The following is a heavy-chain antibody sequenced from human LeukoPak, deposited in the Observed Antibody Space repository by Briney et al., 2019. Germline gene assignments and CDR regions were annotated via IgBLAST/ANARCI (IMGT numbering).Heavy chain of an antibody. CDR1: GFTFSSYS. CDR3: ARDERAARPNLDY. CDR2: ISSTSTYI. D-gene: IGHD6-6*01. V-gene: IGHV3-21*01. Sequence: GGSLRLSCAASGFTFSSYSINCVRQAPGEGLGWVSSISSTSTYIYYADSVKGRFSISRDNAKNSVYLQMNSLRAEDTAVYYCARDERAARPNLDYWGQGVLVTVSS. J-gene: IGHJ4*02.